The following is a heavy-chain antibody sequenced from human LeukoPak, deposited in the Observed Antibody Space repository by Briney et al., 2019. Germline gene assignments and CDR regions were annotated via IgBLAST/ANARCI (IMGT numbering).Heavy chain of an antibody. J-gene: IGHJ2*01. Sequence: SETLSLTCTVSGGSISSYYWSWTRQPPGKGLEWIGYIYYSGSTNYNPSLKSRVTISVDTSKNQFSLKLSSVTAADTAVYYCARVGSSGYYPNWYFDLWGRGTLVTVSS. CDR3: ARVGSSGYYPNWYFDL. V-gene: IGHV4-59*01. D-gene: IGHD3-22*01. CDR1: GGSISSYY. CDR2: IYYSGST.